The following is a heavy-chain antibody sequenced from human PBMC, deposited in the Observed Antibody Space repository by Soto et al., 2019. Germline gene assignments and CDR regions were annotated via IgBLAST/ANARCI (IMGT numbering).Heavy chain of an antibody. V-gene: IGHV3-33*01. Sequence: LRLSCAASGFTFSSYGMHWVRQAPGKGLEWVAVIWYDGSNKYYADSVKGRFTISRDNSKNTLYLQMNSLRAEDTAVYYCARDLGGYCSSTSCYTYYYYGMDVWGQGTTVTVSS. J-gene: IGHJ6*02. CDR1: GFTFSSYG. D-gene: IGHD2-2*02. CDR2: IWYDGSNK. CDR3: ARDLGGYCSSTSCYTYYYYGMDV.